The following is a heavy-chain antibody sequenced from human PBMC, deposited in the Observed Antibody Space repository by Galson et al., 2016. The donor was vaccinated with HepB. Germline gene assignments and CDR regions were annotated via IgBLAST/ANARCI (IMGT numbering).Heavy chain of an antibody. CDR1: GFTFSRYG. CDR3: AKDADVGGIDDY. D-gene: IGHD4-23*01. V-gene: IGHV3-30*18. Sequence: SLRLSCAASGFTFSRYGMHWVRQAPGKGLEWLSVISNDGSLYADSVKGRFTVSRDNSKNAQYLQMNSLRPEDTAVYYCAKDADVGGIDDYWGQGTLVIVSS. J-gene: IGHJ4*02. CDR2: ISNDGS.